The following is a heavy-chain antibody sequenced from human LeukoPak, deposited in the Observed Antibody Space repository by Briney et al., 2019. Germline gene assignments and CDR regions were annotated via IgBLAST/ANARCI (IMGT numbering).Heavy chain of an antibody. V-gene: IGHV6-1*01. CDR2: TYYRSKWYN. J-gene: IGHJ3*01. CDR3: ARVSYSSGRGDAFDL. D-gene: IGHD6-19*01. Sequence: SQTLSLTCAISGDSVSSNSAAWNWIRQSPSRGLEWLGRTYYRSKWYNDYAVSVKSRLTINPDTSRNQFSLQMNSVTPEDTAVYYCARVSYSSGRGDAFDLWGQGTMVTVSS. CDR1: GDSVSSNSAA.